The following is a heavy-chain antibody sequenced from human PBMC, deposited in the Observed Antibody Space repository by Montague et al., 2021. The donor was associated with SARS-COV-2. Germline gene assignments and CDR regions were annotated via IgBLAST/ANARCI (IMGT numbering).Heavy chain of an antibody. CDR1: GGSISSGTYY. CDR3: ARRAQWQLSWFFDL. Sequence: SETLSLTCTVSGGSISSGTYYWGWVRQPPGKGLEWIGTINYSGKTYYNPSLKSRVTISVDTSKNQFSLKVTSVTVADTAVYYCARRAQWQLSWFFDLWGRGTLVTVSS. D-gene: IGHD6-19*01. V-gene: IGHV4-39*01. CDR2: INYSGKT. J-gene: IGHJ2*01.